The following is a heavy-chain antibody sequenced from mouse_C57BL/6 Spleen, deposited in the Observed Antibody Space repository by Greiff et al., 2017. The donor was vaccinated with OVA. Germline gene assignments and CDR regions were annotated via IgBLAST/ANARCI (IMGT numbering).Heavy chain of an antibody. CDR1: GYTFTSYW. D-gene: IGHD2-2*01. J-gene: IGHJ4*01. Sequence: QVQLQQPGAELVRPGSSVKLSCKASGYTFTSYWMHWVKQRPIQGLEWIGNIDPSDSETHYNQKFKDKATLTVDKSSSTAYMQLSSLTSEDSAVYYCARDYGYDVLYAMDYWGQGTSVTVSS. V-gene: IGHV1-52*01. CDR2: IDPSDSET. CDR3: ARDYGYDVLYAMDY.